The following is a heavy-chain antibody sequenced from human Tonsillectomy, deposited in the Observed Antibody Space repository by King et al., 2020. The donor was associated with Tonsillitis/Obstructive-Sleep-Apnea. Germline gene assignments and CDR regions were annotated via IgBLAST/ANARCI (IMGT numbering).Heavy chain of an antibody. CDR3: ARQVSRAGYNWFDP. D-gene: IGHD6-19*01. V-gene: IGHV4-59*08. Sequence: VQLQESGPGLVKPSETLSLTCTVSGGSISSYYWSWIRQPPGKGLEWIGYIYYSGSTNYNPSLKSRVTISVDTSKNQFSLKLSSVTAADTAVYYCARQVSRAGYNWFDPWGQGTLVTVSS. J-gene: IGHJ5*02. CDR2: IYYSGST. CDR1: GGSISSYY.